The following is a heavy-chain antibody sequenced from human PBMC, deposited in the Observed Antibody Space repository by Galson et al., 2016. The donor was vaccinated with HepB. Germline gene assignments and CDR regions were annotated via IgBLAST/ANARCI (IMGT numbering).Heavy chain of an antibody. CDR3: ARYSSAWSLDT. Sequence: SLRLSCAASGFTFGRYWMHWVRQAPGKGLEWLSSISGSGNTNYADSVKGRFINSRDNSKGTLYLEMNSLRAEDTAIYYCARYSSAWSLDTWGQGTLVTVSS. J-gene: IGHJ5*02. D-gene: IGHD6-19*01. CDR1: GFTFGRYW. CDR2: ISGSGNT. V-gene: IGHV3-23*01.